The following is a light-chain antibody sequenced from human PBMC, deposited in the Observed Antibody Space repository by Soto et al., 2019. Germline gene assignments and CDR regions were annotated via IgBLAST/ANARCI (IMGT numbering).Light chain of an antibody. CDR2: VAY. V-gene: IGKV3-11*01. CDR3: QQRSNWPPGVT. Sequence: EIVLTQSPATLSLSPGERATLSCRASQSVSSYLAWYQQKPGQAPRLLIYVAYNRATGIPARFSGSGSGTDFTLTISSLEPEDFAVYYCQQRSNWPPGVTFGPGTKVDIK. CDR1: QSVSSY. J-gene: IGKJ3*01.